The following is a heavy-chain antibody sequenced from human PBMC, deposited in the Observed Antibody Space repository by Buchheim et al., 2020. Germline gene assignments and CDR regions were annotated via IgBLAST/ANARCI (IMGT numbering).Heavy chain of an antibody. D-gene: IGHD4-17*01. CDR2: IYYSGST. J-gene: IGHJ6*02. CDR3: ARYYDYGVYEQGGYYYYGMDV. V-gene: IGHV4-39*01. CDR1: GGSISSSSYY. Sequence: QLQLQESGPGLVKPSETLSLTCTVSGGSISSSSYYWGWIRQPPGKGLEWIGSIYYSGSTYYNPSLKSRVTISVDTSKNQFSLKLSSVTAADTAVYYCARYYDYGVYEQGGYYYYGMDVWGQGTT.